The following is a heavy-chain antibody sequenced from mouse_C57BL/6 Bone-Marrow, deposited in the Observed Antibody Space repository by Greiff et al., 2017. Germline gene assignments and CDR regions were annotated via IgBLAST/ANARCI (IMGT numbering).Heavy chain of an antibody. CDR1: GYTFTSYW. Sequence: QVQLQQPGAELVRPGSSVKLSCKASGYTFTSYWMHWVKQRPIQGLEWIGNIDPSDSETHYNQKFKDKATVTVDKSSSTAYMQLSSLTSEDSAVYYCARKGTAQATYAMDYWGQGTSVTVSS. CDR3: ARKGTAQATYAMDY. CDR2: IDPSDSET. J-gene: IGHJ4*01. D-gene: IGHD3-2*02. V-gene: IGHV1-52*01.